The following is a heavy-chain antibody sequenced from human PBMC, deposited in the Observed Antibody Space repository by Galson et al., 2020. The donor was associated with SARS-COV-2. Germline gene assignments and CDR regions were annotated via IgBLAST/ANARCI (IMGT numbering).Heavy chain of an antibody. V-gene: IGHV3-48*04. CDR3: ARVNPWADY. Sequence: GGSLRLSCAASGFTFSSYSMTWVRQAPGKGLEWVSYISSSSSTIYYADSVKGRFTISRDNAKNSLYLQMNSLRAEDTAVYYCARVNPWADYWGQGTLVIVSS. CDR2: ISSSSSTI. D-gene: IGHD7-27*01. CDR1: GFTFSSYS. J-gene: IGHJ4*02.